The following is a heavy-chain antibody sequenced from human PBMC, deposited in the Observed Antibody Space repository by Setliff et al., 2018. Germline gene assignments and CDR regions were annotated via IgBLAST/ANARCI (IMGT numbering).Heavy chain of an antibody. CDR1: GESIDSVATGNHY. CDR3: ARDHFGVAGDS. V-gene: IGHV4-61*01. D-gene: IGHD3-3*01. Sequence: KASETLSLTCIVSGESIDSVATGNHYGSWMRQPPGKGLEWIGHIFNSGTNFHPSFRSRVTMSVDISKNQFPLQLSSVTAADTAVYDCARDHFGVAGDSWGQGTLVTVSS. CDR2: IFNSGT. J-gene: IGHJ4*02.